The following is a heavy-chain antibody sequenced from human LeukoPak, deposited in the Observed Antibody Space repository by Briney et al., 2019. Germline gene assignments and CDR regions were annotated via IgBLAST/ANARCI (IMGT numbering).Heavy chain of an antibody. CDR3: ARQDIVEVTATPAEYFQH. D-gene: IGHD2-21*02. CDR2: IYPGDSDT. J-gene: IGHJ1*01. Sequence: LGESLKISCKGSGYSFTSYWIGWVRQMPGKGLEWMGIIYPGDSDTRYSPSFQGQVTISADKSISTAYLQWSSLKASDTAMYYCARQDIVEVTATPAEYFQHWGQGTLVTVSS. CDR1: GYSFTSYW. V-gene: IGHV5-51*01.